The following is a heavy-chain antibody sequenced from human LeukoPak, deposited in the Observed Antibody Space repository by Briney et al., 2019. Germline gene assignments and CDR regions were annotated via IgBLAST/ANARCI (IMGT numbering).Heavy chain of an antibody. CDR2: INSDESST. V-gene: IGHV3-74*01. CDR1: GFTFSSYG. J-gene: IGHJ4*01. D-gene: IGHD3-3*01. CDR3: ARDGAYSTIFY. Sequence: GGSLRLSCASSGFTFSSYGMYWVRQAPGKGLVWVSRINSDESSTSYADSVKGRFTISRDNAKNTLYLQMNSLRAEDTAVYYCARDGAYSTIFYWGQGTLVTVSS.